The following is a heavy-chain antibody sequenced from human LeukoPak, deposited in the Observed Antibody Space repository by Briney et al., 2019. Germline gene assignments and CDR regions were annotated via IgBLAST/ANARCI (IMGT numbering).Heavy chain of an antibody. D-gene: IGHD1-26*01. CDR2: INPNSGGT. V-gene: IGHV1-2*02. CDR3: ARAYSGSPRYYYYYGMDV. CDR1: GYTFTGYY. Sequence: ASVKVSCKASGYTFTGYYMHWVRQAPGQGLEWRGWINPNSGGTNYAQKFQGRVTMTRDTSISTAYMELSRLRSDDTAVYYCARAYSGSPRYYYYYGMDVWGQGTTVTVSS. J-gene: IGHJ6*02.